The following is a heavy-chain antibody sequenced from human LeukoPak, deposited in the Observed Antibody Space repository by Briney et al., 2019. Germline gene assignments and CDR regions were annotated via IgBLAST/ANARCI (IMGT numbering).Heavy chain of an antibody. CDR1: GYTFTGYY. CDR2: INPNSGGT. V-gene: IGHV1-2*02. CDR3: ARDQGAGSRYYYYYYYMDV. D-gene: IGHD6-19*01. Sequence: ASVKVSCKASGYTFTGYYMHWVRQAPGQGLEWMGWINPNSGGTNYAQKFQGRVTMTRDTSISTAYMELSRLRSDDTAVYYCARDQGAGSRYYYYYYYMDVWGKGTTVTVSS. J-gene: IGHJ6*03.